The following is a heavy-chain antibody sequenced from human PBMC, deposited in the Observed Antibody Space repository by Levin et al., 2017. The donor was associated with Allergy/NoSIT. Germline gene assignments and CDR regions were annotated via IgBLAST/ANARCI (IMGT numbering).Heavy chain of an antibody. CDR3: AKPLGIGEAGWLESGLDV. CDR1: GFRFSGYA. Sequence: PGGSLRLSCEASGFRFSGYAMHWVRQAPGKGLEWLAVISHDGANKYYADSVKGRFTISRDDSKNTLYLQMNSLRAEDTAVFYCAKPLGIGEAGWLESGLDVWGKGTTVTVSS. CDR2: ISHDGANK. D-gene: IGHD6-13*01. V-gene: IGHV3-30*18. J-gene: IGHJ6*04.